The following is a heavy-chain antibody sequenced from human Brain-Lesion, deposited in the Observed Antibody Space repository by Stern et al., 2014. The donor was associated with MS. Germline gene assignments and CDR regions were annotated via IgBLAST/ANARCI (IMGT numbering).Heavy chain of an antibody. CDR1: GYIFTGYY. CDR3: ARDQRGITIFGVVTDYYYLGMDV. Sequence: QEQLVQSGAEVKKPGASVKVSCKTSGYIFTGYYIHWVRQAPGQWLEWMAWINPNTGGTKYAQKFQGRVTMSRDTSISTAYVELSSLTSDDTAVYYCARDQRGITIFGVVTDYYYLGMDVWGQGTTVTVSS. CDR2: INPNTGGT. V-gene: IGHV1-2*02. J-gene: IGHJ6*02. D-gene: IGHD3-3*01.